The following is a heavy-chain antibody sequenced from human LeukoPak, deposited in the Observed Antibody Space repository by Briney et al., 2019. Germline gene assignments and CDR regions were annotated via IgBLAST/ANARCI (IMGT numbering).Heavy chain of an antibody. CDR2: INPNSGGT. Sequence: GASVKVSCKASGFTFTDYYVHWVRQAPGQGLEWMGWINPNSGGTNYAQKFQGRVTMTRDTSISTAYMELSRLRSDDTAVYYCGRSTFRDGYNIFDYWGQGTLVTVSS. D-gene: IGHD5-24*01. V-gene: IGHV1-2*02. CDR1: GFTFTDYY. CDR3: GRSTFRDGYNIFDY. J-gene: IGHJ4*02.